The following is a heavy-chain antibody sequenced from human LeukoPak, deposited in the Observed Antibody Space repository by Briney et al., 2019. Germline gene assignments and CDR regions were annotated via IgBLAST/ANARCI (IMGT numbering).Heavy chain of an antibody. CDR1: GFTFSSYA. CDR2: ISYDGSNK. V-gene: IGHV3-30-3*01. J-gene: IGHJ5*02. Sequence: GGSLRLSCAASGFTFSSYAMHWVRQAPGKGLEWVAVISYDGSNKYYADSVKGRFTISRDNSKNTLYLQMNSLRAEDTAVYYCARDQGFGSSGWQSWFDPWGQGTLVTVSS. CDR3: ARDQGFGSSGWQSWFDP. D-gene: IGHD6-19*01.